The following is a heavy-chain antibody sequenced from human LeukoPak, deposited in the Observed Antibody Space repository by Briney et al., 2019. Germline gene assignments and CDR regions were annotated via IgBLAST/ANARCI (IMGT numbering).Heavy chain of an antibody. Sequence: GGSLRLSCAASGFTFSSYAMSWVRQAPGKGLEWVSAISGSGGSTYYADSVKGRFTISRDNSKNTLYLQMNSLRAEDTAVYYCARVRDTAMALYYYYGMDVWGQGTTVTVSS. CDR2: ISGSGGST. J-gene: IGHJ6*02. CDR3: ARVRDTAMALYYYYGMDV. V-gene: IGHV3-23*01. CDR1: GFTFSSYA. D-gene: IGHD5-18*01.